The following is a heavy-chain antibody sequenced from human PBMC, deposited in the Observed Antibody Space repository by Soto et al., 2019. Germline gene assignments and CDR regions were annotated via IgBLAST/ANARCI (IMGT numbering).Heavy chain of an antibody. D-gene: IGHD6-6*01. CDR2: VYYTWST. V-gene: IGHV4-61*01. J-gene: IGHJ6*02. Sequence: QVQLQESGPGLVKPSETLSLTCSVSGGSVRDLNYYWTWIRQPPGKGLEWIGCVYYTWSTDYNPSLNSRVTISLDSSKNQFSLNLSSVTAADTAVYYCARHAMGARHSYYGMDVWGPGATVTVSS. CDR1: GGSVRDLNYY. CDR3: ARHAMGARHSYYGMDV.